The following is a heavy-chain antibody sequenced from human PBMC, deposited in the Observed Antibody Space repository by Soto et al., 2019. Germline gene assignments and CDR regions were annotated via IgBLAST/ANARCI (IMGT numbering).Heavy chain of an antibody. Sequence: EVQLLESGGGLVQPGGSLRLSCAASGFTFSSYAMSWVRQAPGKGLEWVSAISGSGGSTYYADSVKGRFTISRDNSKNPLYLQMNSLGGQDTGVYYCAKAADCDILAGYYLGWFDPWGPGTLVTVS. CDR2: ISGSGGST. D-gene: IGHD3-9*01. V-gene: IGHV3-23*01. CDR3: AKAADCDILAGYYLGWFDP. CDR1: GFTFSSYA. J-gene: IGHJ5*02.